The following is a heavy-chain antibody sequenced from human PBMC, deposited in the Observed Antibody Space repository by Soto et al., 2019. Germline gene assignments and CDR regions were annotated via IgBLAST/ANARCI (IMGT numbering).Heavy chain of an antibody. Sequence: QITLKESGPTLVKPTQTLTLTCTFPGFSFSSIGEGVGWIRQPPGKALEWLALIYWDDDKRYSPSLKSRLTFTKDTSKNQVVLTMTNMDPVDTATYYCVQSRCGGDCLQSYSSHSYYGLDVWGQGTTVTVSS. J-gene: IGHJ6*02. D-gene: IGHD2-21*02. V-gene: IGHV2-5*02. CDR3: VQSRCGGDCLQSYSSHSYYGLDV. CDR1: GFSFSSIGEG. CDR2: IYWDDDK.